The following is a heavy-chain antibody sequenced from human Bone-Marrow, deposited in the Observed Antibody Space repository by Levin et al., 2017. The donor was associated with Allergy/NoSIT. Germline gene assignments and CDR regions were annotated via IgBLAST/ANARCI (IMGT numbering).Heavy chain of an antibody. J-gene: IGHJ6*03. CDR1: GDTFTSYD. CDR2: MSPNSGDT. V-gene: IGHV1-8*01. Sequence: ASVKVACKASGDTFTSYDINWVRQATGQGLEWMGWMSPNSGDTGYAQKFQGRVTMTRKTSISTAYMELSSLRSEDTAVYYCARSRPGASYFYYMDVWGKGTTVTVSS. CDR3: ARSRPGASYFYYMDV.